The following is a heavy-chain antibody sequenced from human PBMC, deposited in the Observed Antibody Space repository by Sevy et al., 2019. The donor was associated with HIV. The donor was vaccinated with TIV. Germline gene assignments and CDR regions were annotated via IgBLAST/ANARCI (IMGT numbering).Heavy chain of an antibody. J-gene: IGHJ4*02. CDR2: FSFGCGRI. CDR1: GFTFAKYS. D-gene: IGHD2-8*01. CDR3: AREGCTQPHDY. Sequence: GGSLRLSCAASGFTFAKYSMSWVRQAPGKGLEWVSIFSFGCGRINYADSVKGRFTISRDDSKNTLFLQMNGLRAEDTATYFCAREGCTQPHDYWGQGTLVTVSS. V-gene: IGHV3-23*01.